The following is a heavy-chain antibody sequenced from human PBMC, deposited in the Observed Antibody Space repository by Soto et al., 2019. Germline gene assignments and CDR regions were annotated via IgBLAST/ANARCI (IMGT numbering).Heavy chain of an antibody. CDR3: AREPYYDSSGYYYSWSRRYFDY. D-gene: IGHD3-22*01. CDR2: INPNSGGT. CDR1: GYTFTGYY. Sequence: ASVKVSCKASGYTFTGYYMHWVRQAPEQGLEWMGWINPNSGGTNYAQKFQGWVTMTRDTSISTAYMELSRLRSDDTAVYYCAREPYYDSSGYYYSWSRRYFDYWGQGTLVTVSS. J-gene: IGHJ4*02. V-gene: IGHV1-2*04.